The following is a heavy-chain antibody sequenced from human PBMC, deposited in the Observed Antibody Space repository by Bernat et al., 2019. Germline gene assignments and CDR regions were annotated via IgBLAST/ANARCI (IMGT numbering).Heavy chain of an antibody. CDR3: TTPLYYYDMDV. CDR2: IKSKTDGGTT. V-gene: IGHV3-15*07. J-gene: IGHJ6*02. Sequence: EVQLVESGGGLVKPGGSLRLSCAASGFTFSNAWMNWVRQAPGKGLEWVGRIKSKTDGGTTDYASPVRGRITISRDDSKNTLYLQMNSLKTEDTAVYYCTTPLYYYDMDVWGQRTTVTVS. CDR1: GFTFSNAW.